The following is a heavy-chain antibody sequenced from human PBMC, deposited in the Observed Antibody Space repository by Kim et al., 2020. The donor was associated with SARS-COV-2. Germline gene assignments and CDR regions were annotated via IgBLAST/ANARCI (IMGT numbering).Heavy chain of an antibody. J-gene: IGHJ6*02. CDR1: GFTFSSYG. D-gene: IGHD3-10*01. CDR3: AKAIISGRESNYGMDV. V-gene: IGHV3-30*18. CDR2: ISYDGSNK. Sequence: GGSLRLSCAASGFTFSSYGMHWVRQAPGKGLEWVAVISYDGSNKYYADSVKGRFTISRDNSKNTLYLQMNSLRAEDTAVYYCAKAIISGRESNYGMDVWGQGTTVTVSS.